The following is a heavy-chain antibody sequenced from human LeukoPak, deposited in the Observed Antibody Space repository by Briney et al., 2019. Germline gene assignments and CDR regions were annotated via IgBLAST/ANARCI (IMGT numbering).Heavy chain of an antibody. D-gene: IGHD1-26*01. J-gene: IGHJ3*02. CDR2: ISGSGGST. Sequence: PSGGSLRLSCAASGFTFSGYAMSWVRQAPGKGLEWVSAISGSGGSTYYAGSVKGRFTISRDNSKNTLYLQMSSLRAEDTAVYYCAKGEVGATLPLFAFDIWGQGTMVTVSS. V-gene: IGHV3-23*01. CDR1: GFTFSGYA. CDR3: AKGEVGATLPLFAFDI.